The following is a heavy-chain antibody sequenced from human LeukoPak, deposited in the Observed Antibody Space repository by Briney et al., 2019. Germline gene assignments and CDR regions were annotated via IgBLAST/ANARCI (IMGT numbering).Heavy chain of an antibody. CDR2: ISYDGSNK. CDR1: GFTFDDYT. J-gene: IGHJ4*02. D-gene: IGHD1-7*01. Sequence: PGGSLRLSCAASGFTFDDYTMHWVRQAPGKGLEWVAVISYDGSNKYYADSVKGRFTISRDDSKNTLYLQMNSLRAEDTAVYYCAKIRVIFNWNYAYYFDYWGQGSLVTVSS. V-gene: IGHV3-30*18. CDR3: AKIRVIFNWNYAYYFDY.